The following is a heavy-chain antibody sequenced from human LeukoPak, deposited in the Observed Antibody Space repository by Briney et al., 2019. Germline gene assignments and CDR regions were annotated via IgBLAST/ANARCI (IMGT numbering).Heavy chain of an antibody. CDR2: INSDGSST. V-gene: IGHV3-74*01. J-gene: IGHJ4*02. CDR1: GFTFSSYW. D-gene: IGHD6-19*01. CDR3: AKDIGAVAGPFDY. Sequence: GGSLRLSCAASGFTFSSYWMHWVRQAPGKGLVWVSRINSDGSSTSYADSVKGRFTISRDNAKNSLYLQMNSLRAEDTALYYCAKDIGAVAGPFDYWGQGTLVTVSS.